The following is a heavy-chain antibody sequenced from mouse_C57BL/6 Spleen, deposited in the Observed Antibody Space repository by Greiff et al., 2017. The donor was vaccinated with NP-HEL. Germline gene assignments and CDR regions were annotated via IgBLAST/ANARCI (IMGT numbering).Heavy chain of an antibody. V-gene: IGHV3-8*01. CDR2: ISYSGST. J-gene: IGHJ1*03. CDR3: ASSAYYSNDWYFDV. CDR1: GYSITSDY. Sequence: DVKLVESGPGLAKPSQTLSLTCSVTGYSITSDYWNWIRKFPGNKLEYMGYISYSGSTYYNPSLKSRISITRDTSKNQYYLQLNSVTTDDTATYYCASSAYYSNDWYFDVWGTGTTVTVSS. D-gene: IGHD2-5*01.